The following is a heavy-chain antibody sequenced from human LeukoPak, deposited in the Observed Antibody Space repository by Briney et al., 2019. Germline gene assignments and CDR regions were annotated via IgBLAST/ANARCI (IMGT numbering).Heavy chain of an antibody. CDR1: GFTFSSYW. CDR2: INSDGSRT. D-gene: IGHD1-20*01. CDR3: ARGNWNVRFDP. V-gene: IGHV3-74*01. J-gene: IGHJ5*02. Sequence: PGGSLRLSCAASGFTFSSYWMHWVRQAPGKGLVWVSRINSDGSRTSYADSVKGRFTISRDNAKNTLYLQMNSLRAEDTAVYYCARGNWNVRFDPWGQGTLVTVSS.